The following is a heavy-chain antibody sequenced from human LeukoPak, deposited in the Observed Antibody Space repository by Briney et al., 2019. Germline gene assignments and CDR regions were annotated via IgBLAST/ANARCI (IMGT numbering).Heavy chain of an antibody. Sequence: GASVKVSCKASGYTFTGYYMHWVRQAPGQGLEWMGWINPNSGGTNYAQKFQGWVTMTRDTSTSTAYMELSRLRSDDTAVYYCARAAEDIVVVPAAPSTHNWFDPWGQGTLVTVSS. CDR2: INPNSGGT. CDR1: GYTFTGYY. CDR3: ARAAEDIVVVPAAPSTHNWFDP. V-gene: IGHV1-2*04. D-gene: IGHD2-2*01. J-gene: IGHJ5*02.